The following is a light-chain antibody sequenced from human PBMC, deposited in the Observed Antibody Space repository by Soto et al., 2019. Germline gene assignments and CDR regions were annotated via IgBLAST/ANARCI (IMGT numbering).Light chain of an antibody. CDR3: QQYDDWPLT. CDR1: QSVGSN. Sequence: EIVMTQSPATLSVSPGERVTLSCRASQSVGSNLAWYQQKPGQAPRVFIYDASTRATVIPPRFSGSGSGTEFTLTISSLQSEDFAIYYCQQYDDWPLTFGGGTKVEIK. V-gene: IGKV3D-15*01. J-gene: IGKJ4*01. CDR2: DAS.